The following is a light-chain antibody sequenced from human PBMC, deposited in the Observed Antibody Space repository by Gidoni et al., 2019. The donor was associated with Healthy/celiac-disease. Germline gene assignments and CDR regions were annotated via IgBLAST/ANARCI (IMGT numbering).Light chain of an antibody. V-gene: IGKV1-39*01. CDR1: QSIRSY. CDR2: AAS. Sequence: DIQMTQSPSSLSASVGDRVTITCRASQSIRSYLNWYQQKPGKAPKLLIYAASSLQSGVPSRFSGSGSGTDFTLTISSLQPEDFATYYCQQSYSFGQGTKLEIK. CDR3: QQSYS. J-gene: IGKJ2*01.